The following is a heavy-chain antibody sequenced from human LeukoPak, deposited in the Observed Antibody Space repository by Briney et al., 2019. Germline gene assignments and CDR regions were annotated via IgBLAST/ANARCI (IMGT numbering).Heavy chain of an antibody. CDR2: ISSSSSYI. V-gene: IGHV3-21*01. Sequence: GGSLRLSCAASGFTFSSYSMNWVRQAPGKGLEWVSSISSSSSYIYYADSVKGRFNISRDHAKNSLYLQMNSLRAEDTAVYYCARGLLLDYYYYYYMDVWGKGTTVTVSS. J-gene: IGHJ6*03. D-gene: IGHD2-15*01. CDR3: ARGLLLDYYYYYYMDV. CDR1: GFTFSSYS.